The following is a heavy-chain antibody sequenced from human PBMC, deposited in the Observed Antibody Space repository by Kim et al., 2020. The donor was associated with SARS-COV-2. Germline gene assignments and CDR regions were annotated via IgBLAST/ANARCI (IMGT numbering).Heavy chain of an antibody. Sequence: ASVKVSCKTSDYTFTSFGISWVRQAPGQGLEWMGWISAYNGNTNYAQKFQGRVTMTTDTSTSTAYMELRSLRSDDTAVYYCARDHCSSSSCYASFRYFDLWGRGTLVSVSS. J-gene: IGHJ2*01. CDR3: ARDHCSSSSCYASFRYFDL. CDR2: ISAYNGNT. CDR1: DYTFTSFG. V-gene: IGHV1-18*01. D-gene: IGHD2-2*01.